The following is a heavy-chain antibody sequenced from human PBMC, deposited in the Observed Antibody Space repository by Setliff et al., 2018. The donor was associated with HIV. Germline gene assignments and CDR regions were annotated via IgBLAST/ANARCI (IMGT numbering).Heavy chain of an antibody. CDR1: GGSISSATHY. CDR3: ARLHPGGYDPYYYNYYMDV. V-gene: IGHV4-39*01. J-gene: IGHJ6*03. Sequence: PSETLSLTCTVSGGSISSATHYWGWIRQPPGKGLAWIGSIFYSGSSHYNPSLKSRATISVDTSKNQFSLRLSSVTAADTAVYYCARLHPGGYDPYYYNYYMDVWGRGTTVTVS. CDR2: IFYSGSS. D-gene: IGHD5-12*01.